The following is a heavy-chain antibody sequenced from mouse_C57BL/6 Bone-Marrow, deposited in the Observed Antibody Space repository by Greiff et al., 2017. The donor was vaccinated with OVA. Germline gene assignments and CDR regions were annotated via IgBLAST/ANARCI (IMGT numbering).Heavy chain of an antibody. CDR2: FYPGSGSI. Sequence: QVQLQQSGAELVKPGASVKLSCKASGYTFTEYTIHWVKQRSGQGLEWIGWFYPGSGSIKYNEKFKDKATLTADKATSTVYMELSRMTSEDSAVYFCARHEDYYNTMDYWGQGTSVTVSS. D-gene: IGHD2-12*01. CDR3: ARHEDYYNTMDY. J-gene: IGHJ4*01. V-gene: IGHV1-62-2*01. CDR1: GYTFTEYT.